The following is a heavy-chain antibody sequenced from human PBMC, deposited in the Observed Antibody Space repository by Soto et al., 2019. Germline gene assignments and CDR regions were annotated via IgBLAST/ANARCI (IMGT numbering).Heavy chain of an antibody. CDR3: ATRDPGHY. J-gene: IGHJ4*02. Sequence: PVEVSCEASGLTFTSYYMQWVRQAPGQGLEWMGIISPDGGRTSYAQKFQGRVTMTRDTSTSTVYMELSSLRSEDTAVYYCATRDPGHYWGQGTLVTGSS. CDR2: ISPDGGRT. V-gene: IGHV1-46*01. CDR1: GLTFTSYY.